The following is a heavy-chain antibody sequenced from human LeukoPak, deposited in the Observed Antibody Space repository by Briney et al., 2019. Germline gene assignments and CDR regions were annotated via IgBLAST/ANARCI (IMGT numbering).Heavy chain of an antibody. J-gene: IGHJ4*02. Sequence: PGGSLRLSCAASGFIFDDYDVNWVRQAPGKGLEWVSSISSSSSYIYYADSVKGRFTISRDNAKNSLYLQMNSLRAEDTAVYYCARAVAGPAGEYYFDYWGQGTLVTVSS. CDR3: ARAVAGPAGEYYFDY. CDR2: ISSSSSYI. D-gene: IGHD6-19*01. CDR1: GFIFDDYD. V-gene: IGHV3-21*01.